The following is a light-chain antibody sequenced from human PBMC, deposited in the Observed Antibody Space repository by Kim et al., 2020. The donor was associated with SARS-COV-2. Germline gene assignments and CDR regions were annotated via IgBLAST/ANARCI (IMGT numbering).Light chain of an antibody. V-gene: IGKV3-20*01. Sequence: EIVLTQSTGTLSLSPGERATLSCRASQSISSYYLAWYQQKPGQAPRLLIYAASSRATGIPDRFSGSGSGTDFTLTISRLEPEDFAVYYCQHYGSSLWTFGQGTKVDIK. CDR3: QHYGSSLWT. CDR2: AAS. J-gene: IGKJ1*01. CDR1: QSISSYY.